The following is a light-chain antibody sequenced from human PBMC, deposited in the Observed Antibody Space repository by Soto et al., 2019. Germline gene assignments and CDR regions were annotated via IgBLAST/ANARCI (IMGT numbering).Light chain of an antibody. CDR2: DVS. J-gene: IGLJ1*01. Sequence: LTQPASVSGSPGQSITISCTGTSSDVGGYNYVSWYQQHPGKAPKLMIYDVSNRPSGVSNRFSGSKSGNTASLTISGLQAEDEADYYCSSYTSSSSFYVFGTGTKVTVL. CDR3: SSYTSSSSFYV. V-gene: IGLV2-14*01. CDR1: SSDVGGYNY.